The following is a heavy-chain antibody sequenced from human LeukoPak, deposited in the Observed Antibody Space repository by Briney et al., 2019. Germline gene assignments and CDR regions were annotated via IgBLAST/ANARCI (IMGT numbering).Heavy chain of an antibody. CDR2: IYHTGST. Sequence: SETLSLTSGVSGGSISNGNWWSWVRQPPGKGLEWIGEIYHTGSTNYNPSLKSRVTISVDKSKNQFSLNLSSVTAADTAVYYCVRCGSYCLDYWGQGTLVTVSS. CDR1: GGSISNGNW. V-gene: IGHV4-4*02. CDR3: VRCGSYCLDY. D-gene: IGHD1-26*01. J-gene: IGHJ4*02.